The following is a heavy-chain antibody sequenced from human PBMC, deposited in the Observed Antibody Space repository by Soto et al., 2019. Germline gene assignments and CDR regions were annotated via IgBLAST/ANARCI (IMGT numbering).Heavy chain of an antibody. J-gene: IGHJ3*02. D-gene: IGHD3-3*01. CDR1: GGSISSDY. V-gene: IGHV4-59*01. Sequence: SETLSLTCTVSGGSISSDYWSWIRQPPGKGLEWIGYIYYSGSTNYNPSLKSRVTISVDTSKNQFSLKLSSVTAADTAVYYCARDLVDFWSGYGRFWQAFDIWGQGTMVT. CDR3: ARDLVDFWSGYGRFWQAFDI. CDR2: IYYSGST.